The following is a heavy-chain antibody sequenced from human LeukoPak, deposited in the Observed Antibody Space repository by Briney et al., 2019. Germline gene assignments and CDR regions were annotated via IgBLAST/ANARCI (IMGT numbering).Heavy chain of an antibody. CDR1: AFTFNNYD. CDR3: AKGYYYDSSDTYGFFDY. Sequence: GGSLRLSCAASAFTFNNYDMSWVRQAPGKGLEWVSCISGSGGHTYYADSVKGRFTISRDNSKNTLYLQMNSLRAEDTAVYYCAKGYYYDSSDTYGFFDYWGQGTLVTVSS. CDR2: ISGSGGHT. D-gene: IGHD3-22*01. J-gene: IGHJ4*02. V-gene: IGHV3-23*01.